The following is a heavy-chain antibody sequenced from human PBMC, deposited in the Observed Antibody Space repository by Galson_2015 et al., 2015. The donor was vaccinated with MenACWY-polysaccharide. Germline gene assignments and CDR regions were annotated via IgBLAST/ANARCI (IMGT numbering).Heavy chain of an antibody. Sequence: SLRLSCAASGLTFSDYFMTWVRQAPGKGLERVANIERDGSEKNYVDSVKARFTISRDNAKNSLYLQMDNLRAEDTAVYYCAGGVGWVFGLWGPGTLGTVPS. CDR2: IERDGSEK. D-gene: IGHD3/OR15-3a*01. CDR3: AGGVGWVFGL. J-gene: IGHJ4*02. V-gene: IGHV3-7*01. CDR1: GLTFSDYF.